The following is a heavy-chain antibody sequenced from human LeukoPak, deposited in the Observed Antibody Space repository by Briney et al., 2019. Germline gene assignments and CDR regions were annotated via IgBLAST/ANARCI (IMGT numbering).Heavy chain of an antibody. CDR1: GFMFSSYS. CDR3: ARDLRFPDY. J-gene: IGHJ4*02. Sequence: PGGSLRLSCAASGFMFSSYSMNWVRQAPGKGLEWVSHISNGSSTKDYADSVKGRFTISRDNAKNSLYLQMNSLRAEDTAVYYCARDLRFPDYWGQGTLVIVSS. CDR2: ISNGSSTK. D-gene: IGHD5/OR15-5a*01. V-gene: IGHV3-48*01.